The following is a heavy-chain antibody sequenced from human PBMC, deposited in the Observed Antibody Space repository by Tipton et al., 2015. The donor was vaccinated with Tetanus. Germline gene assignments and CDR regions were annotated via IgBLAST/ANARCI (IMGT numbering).Heavy chain of an antibody. CDR3: ARRSYCSSSRCFDAFDL. CDR1: GAPINRGGYL. J-gene: IGHJ3*01. CDR2: IYYTELT. V-gene: IGHV4-31*03. D-gene: IGHD2-2*01. Sequence: TLSLTCTVSGAPINRGGYLWTWVRQYPGRGLEWIGYIYYTELTSYTPSLESRVAISMDTSKNQISLKLSSVTAADTAVYYCARRSYCSSSRCFDAFDLWGQGTMVTVSS.